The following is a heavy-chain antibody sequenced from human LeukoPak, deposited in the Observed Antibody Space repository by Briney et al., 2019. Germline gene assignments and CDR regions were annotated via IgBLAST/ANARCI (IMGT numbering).Heavy chain of an antibody. CDR3: ARDREYSSSWGDY. J-gene: IGHJ4*02. CDR2: ISYDGSNK. V-gene: IGHV3-30-3*01. Sequence: GRSLRLSCAASGFTFSSYAMHWVRQAPGKGLEWVAVISYDGSNKYYADSVKGRFTISRDNSKNTLYLQMNSLRAEDTAVYYCARDREYSSSWGDYWGQGTLVTVSS. D-gene: IGHD6-13*01. CDR1: GFTFSSYA.